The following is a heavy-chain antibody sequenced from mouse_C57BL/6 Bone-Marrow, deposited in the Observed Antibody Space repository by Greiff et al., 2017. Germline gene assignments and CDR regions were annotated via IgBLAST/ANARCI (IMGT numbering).Heavy chain of an antibody. CDR2: IYPRSGNT. CDR1: GYTFTSYG. CDR3: ARDSSGPFAY. D-gene: IGHD3-2*02. V-gene: IGHV1-81*01. J-gene: IGHJ3*01. Sequence: QVQLQQSGAELARPGASVKLSCKASGYTFTSYGISWVKQRTGQGLEWIGEIYPRSGNTYYNEKSKGKATLTADKSSSTAYMELRSLTSEDSAVYFCARDSSGPFAYWGQVTLVTVSA.